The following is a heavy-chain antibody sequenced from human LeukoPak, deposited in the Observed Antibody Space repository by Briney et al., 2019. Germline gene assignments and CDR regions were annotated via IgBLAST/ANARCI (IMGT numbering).Heavy chain of an antibody. V-gene: IGHV3-49*04. CDR3: TSRNIRSGGVDF. D-gene: IGHD2/OR15-2a*01. Sequence: GGSLRLSCTASGFSFRDYATSWVRQAPGKGLEWVGFVRSKAYGGTTEHAASVKGRFTISRDDSKSIAYLQMNSLRTEDTAVCYCTSRNIRSGGVDFWGQGTLVTVSS. J-gene: IGHJ4*02. CDR2: VRSKAYGGTT. CDR1: GFSFRDYA.